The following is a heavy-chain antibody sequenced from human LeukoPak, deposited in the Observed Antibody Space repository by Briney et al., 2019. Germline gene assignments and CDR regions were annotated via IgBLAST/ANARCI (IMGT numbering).Heavy chain of an antibody. V-gene: IGHV3-7*01. J-gene: IGHJ4*02. CDR2: IKHDGSEK. CDR1: GFIFTNYF. Sequence: PGGSLRLSCAASGFIFTNYFMSWVRQAPGKGLEWVASIKHDGSEKYYVDSVRGRFTISRDNTMNSLYLQMSSLRAEDTAVYYCAAISGVDYWGQGTLVTVSS. CDR3: AAISGVDY. D-gene: IGHD3-9*01.